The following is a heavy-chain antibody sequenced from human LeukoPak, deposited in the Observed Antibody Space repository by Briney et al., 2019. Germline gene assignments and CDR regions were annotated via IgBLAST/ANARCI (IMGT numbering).Heavy chain of an antibody. J-gene: IGHJ6*03. V-gene: IGHV4-59*01. CDR2: IYYGGST. CDR3: ARAVVGYRPYYYYYMDV. Sequence: SETLSLTCTVSGGSISSYYWSWIRQPPGKGLEWIGYIYYGGSTNYNPSLKSRVTISVDTSKNQFSLKLSSVTAADTAVYYCARAVVGYRPYYYYYMDVWGKGTTVTVCS. D-gene: IGHD5-12*01. CDR1: GGSISSYY.